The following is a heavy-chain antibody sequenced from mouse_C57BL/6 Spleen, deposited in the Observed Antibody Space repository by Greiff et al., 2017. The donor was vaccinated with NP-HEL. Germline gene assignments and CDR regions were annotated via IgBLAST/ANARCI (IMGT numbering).Heavy chain of an antibody. V-gene: IGHV5-17*01. CDR3: ARSSWLGSLMDY. D-gene: IGHD2-2*01. CDR1: GFTFSDYG. CDR2: ISSGSSTI. J-gene: IGHJ4*01. Sequence: EVKLMESGGGLVKPGGSLKLSCAASGFTFSDYGMHWVRQAPEKGLEWVAYISSGSSTIYYVDTVKGRFTISRDNAKNTLFLQMTSLRSEDTAMYYCARSSWLGSLMDYWGQGTSVTVSS.